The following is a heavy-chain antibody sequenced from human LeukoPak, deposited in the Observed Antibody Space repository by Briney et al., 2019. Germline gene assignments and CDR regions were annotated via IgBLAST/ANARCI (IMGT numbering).Heavy chain of an antibody. CDR1: GDSISYFY. CDR2: IYNSGST. D-gene: IGHD6-13*01. Sequence: SETLSLTCSVSGDSISYFYWSWIRQAAGKGLEWIGRIYNSGSTDYNPSLNSRVTMSVDTSKNQFSLKLSSVTAADTAVYYCARDVVAAVGTWDYWGQGTLVTVSS. CDR3: ARDVVAAVGTWDY. J-gene: IGHJ4*02. V-gene: IGHV4-4*07.